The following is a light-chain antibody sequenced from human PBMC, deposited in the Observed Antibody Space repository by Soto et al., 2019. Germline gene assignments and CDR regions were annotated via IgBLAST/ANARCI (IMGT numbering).Light chain of an antibody. V-gene: IGKV3-15*01. CDR2: GAA. J-gene: IGKJ1*01. Sequence: EIVMSQSTATLSVSPGERATLSCRARQSVSNNLAWYRQKPGQAPRPLIYGAATRATGIPARFSGSGSGSEFTLTISSLQSQDFAVYHCQQYHNLPPWTFGQGTMVDVK. CDR3: QQYHNLPPWT. CDR1: QSVSNN.